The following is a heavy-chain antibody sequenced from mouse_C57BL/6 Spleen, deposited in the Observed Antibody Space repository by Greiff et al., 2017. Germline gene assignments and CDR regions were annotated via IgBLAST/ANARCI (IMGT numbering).Heavy chain of an antibody. CDR1: GYTFTSYW. CDR3: AREGVYYGSSLFAY. CDR2: IYPGSGST. J-gene: IGHJ3*01. D-gene: IGHD1-1*01. V-gene: IGHV1-55*01. Sequence: VQLQQPGAELVKPGASVKMSCKASGYTFTSYWMTWVKQRPGQGLEWIGDIYPGSGSTNYNEKFKSKATLTVDTSSSTAYMQLSSLTSEDSAVYYCAREGVYYGSSLFAYRGQGTLVTVSA.